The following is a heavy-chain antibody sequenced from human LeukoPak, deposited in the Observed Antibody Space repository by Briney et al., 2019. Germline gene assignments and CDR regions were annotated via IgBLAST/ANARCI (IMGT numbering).Heavy chain of an antibody. J-gene: IGHJ5*02. CDR2: IHTSGDT. V-gene: IGHV3-53*01. CDR1: GLTGSHNY. D-gene: IGHD4-17*01. CDR3: IVFGDSNH. Sequence: GGSQRLSCAASGLTGSHNYVSWVRQAPGKGLEWVSAIHTSGDTCYADSVKGRFTIPRDTSKNTLYLQINSLRVEDTAVYYCIVFGDSNHWGQGTLVTVSS.